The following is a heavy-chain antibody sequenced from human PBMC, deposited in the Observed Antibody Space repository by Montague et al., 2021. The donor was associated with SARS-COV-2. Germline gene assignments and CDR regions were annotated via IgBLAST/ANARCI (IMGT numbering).Heavy chain of an antibody. J-gene: IGHJ6*02. Sequence: SLILSCAASGFTFSSYWMHWVRQAPVKGLVWVSRINSDGSSTSYADSVKGRFTISRDNAKNTLYLQMNSLRAEDTAVYYCARERSPKVWGQGTTVTVSS. CDR2: INSDGSST. CDR1: GFTFSSYW. CDR3: ARERSPKV. V-gene: IGHV3-74*01.